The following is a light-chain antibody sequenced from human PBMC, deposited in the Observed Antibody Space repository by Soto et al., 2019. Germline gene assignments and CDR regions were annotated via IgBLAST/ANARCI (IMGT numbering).Light chain of an antibody. CDR3: CSYAGSDTYV. J-gene: IGLJ1*01. V-gene: IGLV2-23*02. CDR1: SNDVGSYDL. Sequence: ALNQPASLFGSPGQSITISFTGTSNDVGSYDLVSWYQQHPGKAPKLVISDVTKRPSGVSNRFSGSKSGNTASLTISGLQAEDEADYYCCSYAGSDTYVFGTGTKVTV. CDR2: DVT.